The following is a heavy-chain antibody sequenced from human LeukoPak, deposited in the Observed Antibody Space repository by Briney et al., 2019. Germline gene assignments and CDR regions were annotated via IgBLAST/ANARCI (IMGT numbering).Heavy chain of an antibody. Sequence: SETLSLTCTVSGVSISSYYWSWIRQPPGKGLEWIGYIYYSGSTNYNPSLKSRVTISVDTSKNQFSLRLTSVTAADTAVYYCARGSYGDQNWGQGTLVTVSP. CDR2: IYYSGST. J-gene: IGHJ4*02. CDR1: GVSISSYY. V-gene: IGHV4-59*08. D-gene: IGHD4-17*01. CDR3: ARGSYGDQN.